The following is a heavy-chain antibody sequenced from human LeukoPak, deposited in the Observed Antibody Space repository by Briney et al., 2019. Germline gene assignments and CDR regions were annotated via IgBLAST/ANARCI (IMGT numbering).Heavy chain of an antibody. Sequence: PGGSLRLSCEASGFTFSSYAMSWGRQAPGKGLELVSAISVSGNTYHADSVKGRFTISRDSSKNTLYLQMNSLRAGDAAVYYCAKAPVTTCSGAYCYPFDYWSQGTLVTVSS. D-gene: IGHD2-15*01. V-gene: IGHV3-23*01. CDR1: GFTFSSYA. J-gene: IGHJ4*02. CDR3: AKAPVTTCSGAYCYPFDY. CDR2: ISVSGNT.